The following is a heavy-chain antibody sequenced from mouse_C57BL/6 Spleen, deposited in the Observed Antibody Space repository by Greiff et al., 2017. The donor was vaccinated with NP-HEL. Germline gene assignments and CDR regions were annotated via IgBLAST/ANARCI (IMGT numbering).Heavy chain of an antibody. Sequence: QVQLQQPGAELVMPGASVKLSCKASGYTFTSYWMHWVKQRPGQGLEWIGEIDPSDSYTNYNQKFKGKSTLTVDKSSSTAYMQLSSLTSEDSAVYYWARGKSFDYWGQGTTLTVSS. V-gene: IGHV1-69*01. CDR2: IDPSDSYT. CDR1: GYTFTSYW. CDR3: ARGKSFDY. J-gene: IGHJ2*01.